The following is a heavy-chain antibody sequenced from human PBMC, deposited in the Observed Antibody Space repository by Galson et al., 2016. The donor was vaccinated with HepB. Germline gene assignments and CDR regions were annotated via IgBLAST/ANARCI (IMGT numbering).Heavy chain of an antibody. CDR2: IKQDGSEK. D-gene: IGHD5-24*01. CDR3: ARGWQGDY. J-gene: IGHJ4*02. V-gene: IGHV3-7*03. Sequence: LSLSCAASGFIFSSSWMNWVRQAPGKGLEWVANIKQDGSEKYSVDSVKGRFTISRDNAKNSLYLQMNSLRAEDTAVYFCARGWQGDYWGQGTLVTVSS. CDR1: GFIFSSSW.